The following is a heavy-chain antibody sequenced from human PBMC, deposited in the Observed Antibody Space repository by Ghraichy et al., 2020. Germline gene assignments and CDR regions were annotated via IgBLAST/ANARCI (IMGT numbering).Heavy chain of an antibody. CDR3: ARAVTPELHMDV. D-gene: IGHD1-14*01. Sequence: LSLTCAASGFTFSSYAMHWVRQAPGKGLEWVAVISYDGSNKYYADSVKGRFTISRDNYKNTLYLQMNSLRAVDTAVYYCARAVTPELHMDVWGQGTTVTVSS. J-gene: IGHJ6*02. V-gene: IGHV3-30-3*01. CDR2: ISYDGSNK. CDR1: GFTFSSYA.